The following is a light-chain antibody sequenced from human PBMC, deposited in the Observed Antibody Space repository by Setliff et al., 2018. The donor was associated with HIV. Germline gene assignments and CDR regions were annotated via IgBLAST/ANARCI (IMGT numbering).Light chain of an antibody. J-gene: IGLJ1*01. CDR1: RSDVGGYNS. Sequence: QSALTQPASVSGSPGQSITISCTGTRSDVGGYNSVSWYQQHPGKVPKVLIYEVSNRPSGVSNRFSGSKSGNTASLTISGLQADDEADYYCCSYAGGNTFIFGTGTKVTVL. CDR2: EVS. V-gene: IGLV2-14*03. CDR3: CSYAGGNTFI.